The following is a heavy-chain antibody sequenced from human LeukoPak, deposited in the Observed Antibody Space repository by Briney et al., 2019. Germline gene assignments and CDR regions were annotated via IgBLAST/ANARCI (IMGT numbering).Heavy chain of an antibody. D-gene: IGHD1-26*01. V-gene: IGHV3-33*01. CDR1: GFTFSSYG. CDR3: ARAPIVGATAAFDI. Sequence: GGSLRLSCAASGFTFSSYGVHWVRQAPGKGLEWVAVIWYDGSNKYYADSVKGRFTISRDNSKNTLYLQMNSLRAEDTAVYYCARAPIVGATAAFDIWGQGTMVTVSS. CDR2: IWYDGSNK. J-gene: IGHJ3*02.